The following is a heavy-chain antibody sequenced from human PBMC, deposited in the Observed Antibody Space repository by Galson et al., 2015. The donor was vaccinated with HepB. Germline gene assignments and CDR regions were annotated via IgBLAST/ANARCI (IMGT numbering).Heavy chain of an antibody. J-gene: IGHJ4*02. CDR2: ISGSGGSE. V-gene: IGHV3-23*01. CDR1: GFTFSNYA. CDR3: AKDFGSSGWFDY. D-gene: IGHD6-19*01. Sequence: SLRLSCAASGFTFSNYAMSWVRQAPGKGLEWVSAISGSGGSEYCADSVKGRFTLFRDNSKNTLYLQMDSLRADDTAVYYCAKDFGSSGWFDYWGQGTLVTVSS.